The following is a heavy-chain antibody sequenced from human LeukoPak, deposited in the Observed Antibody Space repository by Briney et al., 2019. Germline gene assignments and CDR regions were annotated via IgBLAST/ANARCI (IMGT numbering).Heavy chain of an antibody. Sequence: PGGSLRLSCAASGFTFSSYAMSWVRQAPGKGLEWVSVIYSGGSTYYADSVKGRFTISRDNSKNTLYLQMNSLRAEDTAVYYCARELKTGLIDYWGQGTLVTVSS. CDR1: GFTFSSYA. CDR2: IYSGGST. J-gene: IGHJ4*02. CDR3: ARELKTGLIDY. D-gene: IGHD1-14*01. V-gene: IGHV3-66*01.